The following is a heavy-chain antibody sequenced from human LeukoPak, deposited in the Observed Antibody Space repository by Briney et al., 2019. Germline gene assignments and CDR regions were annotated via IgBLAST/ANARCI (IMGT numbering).Heavy chain of an antibody. CDR1: LGTFSSYA. V-gene: IGHV1-69*01. CDR3: ATDYDYVWGFDY. CDR2: IIPIFGTA. J-gene: IGHJ4*02. Sequence: SVKVSCKPSLGTFSSYAISWVRQAPGQGIEWTGGIIPIFGTANYAQKFQRRVTITADESTSTAYMELSSLRSEDTAVYYCATDYDYVWGFDYWGQGTLVTVSS. D-gene: IGHD3-16*01.